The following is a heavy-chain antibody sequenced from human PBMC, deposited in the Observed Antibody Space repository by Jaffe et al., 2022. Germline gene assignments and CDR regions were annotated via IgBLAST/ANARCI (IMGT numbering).Heavy chain of an antibody. Sequence: QVQLQQWGAGLLKPSETLSLTCAVYGGSFSGYYWSWIRQPPGKGLEWIGEINHSGSTNYNPSLKSRVTISVDTSKNQFSLKLSSVTAADTAVYYCARGPNYGGTLIDYWGQGTLVTVSS. V-gene: IGHV4-34*01. D-gene: IGHD4-17*01. CDR3: ARGPNYGGTLIDY. CDR1: GGSFSGYY. J-gene: IGHJ4*02. CDR2: INHSGST.